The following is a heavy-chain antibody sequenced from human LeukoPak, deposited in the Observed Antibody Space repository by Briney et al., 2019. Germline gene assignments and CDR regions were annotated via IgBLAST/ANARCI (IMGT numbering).Heavy chain of an antibody. CDR1: GFTFSNYW. CDR3: ARDRYSSSWLYYYYYMDV. D-gene: IGHD6-13*01. J-gene: IGHJ6*03. V-gene: IGHV3-74*01. Sequence: GGSLRLSCAASGFTFSNYWMHWVRQAPGKGLVWVSRINTDGSSTSYVDSVKGRFTISRDNAQKSLYLQMDSLRAEDTAVYYCARDRYSSSWLYYYYYMDVWGKGTTVTISS. CDR2: INTDGSST.